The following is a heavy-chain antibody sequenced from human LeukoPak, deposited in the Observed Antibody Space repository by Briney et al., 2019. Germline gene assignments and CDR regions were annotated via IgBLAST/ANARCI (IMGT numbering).Heavy chain of an antibody. D-gene: IGHD3-10*01. CDR3: ASGGDYYGSGSYHRWFDP. CDR2: ISSSSSYI. CDR1: GFTLDAYA. Sequence: GGSLRLSCVASGFTLDAYAMHWVRQAPGKGLEWVSSISSSSSYIYYADSVKGRFTISRDNAKNSLYLQMNSLRAEDTAVYYCASGGDYYGSGSYHRWFDPWGQGTLVTVSS. V-gene: IGHV3-21*01. J-gene: IGHJ5*02.